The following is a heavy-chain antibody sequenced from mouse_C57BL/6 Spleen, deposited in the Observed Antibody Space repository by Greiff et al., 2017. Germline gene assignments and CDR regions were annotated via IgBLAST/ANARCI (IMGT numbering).Heavy chain of an antibody. CDR3: ARWDKFAC. CDR1: GYTFTSYW. CDR2: IDPSDSYT. Sequence: QVQLKQPGAELVKPGASVKLSCKASGYTFTSYWMQWVKQRPGQGLEWIGEIDPSDSYTNYNQKFKGKATLTVDTSSSTAYMQLSSLTSEDSAVYYCARWDKFACWGQGTLVTVSA. J-gene: IGHJ3*01. V-gene: IGHV1-50*01. D-gene: IGHD3-3*01.